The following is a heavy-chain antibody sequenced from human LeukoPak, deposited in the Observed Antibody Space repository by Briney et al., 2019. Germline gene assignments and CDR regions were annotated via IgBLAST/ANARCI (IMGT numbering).Heavy chain of an antibody. D-gene: IGHD5-24*01. Sequence: PGGSLRLSCAASGFTSSNYAMSWVRQAPGKGLQWVSGVTASGENTYYADSVTGRFTISRDNSKNMLYLQMNSLRAEDTAVYYCAKDGLGRATIREFDHWGQRTLATVSS. J-gene: IGHJ4*02. CDR2: VTASGENT. CDR3: AKDGLGRATIREFDH. V-gene: IGHV3-23*01. CDR1: GFTSSNYA.